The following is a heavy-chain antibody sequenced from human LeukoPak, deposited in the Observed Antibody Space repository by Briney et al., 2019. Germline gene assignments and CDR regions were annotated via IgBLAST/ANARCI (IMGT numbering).Heavy chain of an antibody. CDR2: ISSSSSYI. D-gene: IGHD6-13*01. CDR1: GFTFSSFW. V-gene: IGHV3-21*01. Sequence: RSGGSLRLSCAASGFTFSSFWMTWVRQAPGKGLEWVSSISSSSSYIYYADSVKGRFTISRDNAKNSLYLQMNSLRAEDTAVYYCARDLKIAAANDYWGQGALVTVSS. J-gene: IGHJ4*02. CDR3: ARDLKIAAANDY.